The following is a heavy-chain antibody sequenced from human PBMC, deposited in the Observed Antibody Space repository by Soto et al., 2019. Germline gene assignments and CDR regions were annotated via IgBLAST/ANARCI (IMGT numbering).Heavy chain of an antibody. Sequence: SETLSLTCAVYGGSFSGYYWSWIRQPPGKGLEWIGEINHSGSTNYNPSLKSRVTISVDTSKNQFSLKLSSVTAADTAVYYCARRGCSGGSCYAGCYYYYGMDVWGQGTTVTVSS. CDR3: ARRGCSGGSCYAGCYYYYGMDV. CDR2: INHSGST. D-gene: IGHD2-15*01. J-gene: IGHJ6*02. V-gene: IGHV4-34*01. CDR1: GGSFSGYY.